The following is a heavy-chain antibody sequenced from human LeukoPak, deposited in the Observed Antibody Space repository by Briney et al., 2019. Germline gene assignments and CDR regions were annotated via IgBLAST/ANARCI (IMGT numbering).Heavy chain of an antibody. V-gene: IGHV3-53*01. J-gene: IGHJ6*02. CDR1: GFTVSSNY. CDR3: AYGTNVVYYYGMDV. CDR2: IYSGGST. Sequence: GGSLRLSCAASGFTVSSNYMSWVRQAPGKGLEWVSVIYSGGSTYYADSVKGRFTISRDNSKNTLYLQMNSLRAEDTAVYYCAYGTNVVYYYGMDVWGQGTTVTVSS. D-gene: IGHD2-8*01.